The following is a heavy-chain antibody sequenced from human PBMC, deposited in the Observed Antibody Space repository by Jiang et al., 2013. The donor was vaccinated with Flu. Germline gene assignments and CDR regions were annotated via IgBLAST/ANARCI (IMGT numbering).Heavy chain of an antibody. J-gene: IGHJ4*02. CDR2: TYYRSKWYN. V-gene: IGHV6-1*01. D-gene: IGHD6-19*01. Sequence: GSGLVKPSQTLSLTCAISGDSVSSNSAAWNWIRQSPSRGLEWLGRTYYRSKWYNDYAVSVKSRITINPDTSKNQFSLQLNSVTPEDTAVYYCARAERIAVAGINQGLDYWGQGTLVTVSS. CDR3: ARAERIAVAGINQGLDY. CDR1: GDSVSSNSAA.